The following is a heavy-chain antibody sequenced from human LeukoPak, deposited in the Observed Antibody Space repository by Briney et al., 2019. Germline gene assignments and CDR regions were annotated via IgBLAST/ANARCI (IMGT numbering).Heavy chain of an antibody. CDR2: IHTSGST. J-gene: IGHJ4*02. Sequence: PSETLSLTCTVSGGSISSGSYYWSWIRQPAGKGPEWIGRIHTSGSTDYNPSLKSRVTISVDTSKNQFSLNLSSVTAADTAVYYCASGMVTTDRYYFDYWGQGTLVTVSS. CDR1: GGSISSGSYY. CDR3: ASGMVTTDRYYFDY. D-gene: IGHD4-17*01. V-gene: IGHV4-61*02.